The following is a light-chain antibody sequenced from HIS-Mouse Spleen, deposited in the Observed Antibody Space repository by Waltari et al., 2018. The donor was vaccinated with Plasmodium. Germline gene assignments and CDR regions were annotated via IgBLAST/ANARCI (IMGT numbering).Light chain of an antibody. CDR2: EDS. Sequence: SYELTQPPSVSVSPGQTARITCSGDALPKKFAYWYQQNAGQPPVLATYEDSKRPSGIPERFSGSSSGTMATLTISGAQVEDEADYYCYSTDSSGNHRVFGGGTKLTVL. CDR3: YSTDSSGNHRV. J-gene: IGLJ3*02. CDR1: ALPKKF. V-gene: IGLV3-10*01.